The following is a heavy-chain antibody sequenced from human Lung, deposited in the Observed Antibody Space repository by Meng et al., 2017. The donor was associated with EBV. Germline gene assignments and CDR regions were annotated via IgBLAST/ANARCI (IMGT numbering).Heavy chain of an antibody. CDR1: GYIFNNYG. V-gene: IGHV1-2*06. CDR2: INPNSGGT. J-gene: IGHJ5*02. Sequence: QVQLVQSGAEVKKPGASVKVSCKASGYIFNNYGVSWVRQAPGQGLEWMGRINPNSGGTNYAQKFQGRVTMTRDTSISTAYMELSRLRSDDTAVYYCARDTSNWFDPWGQGTLVTVSS. CDR3: ARDTSNWFDP.